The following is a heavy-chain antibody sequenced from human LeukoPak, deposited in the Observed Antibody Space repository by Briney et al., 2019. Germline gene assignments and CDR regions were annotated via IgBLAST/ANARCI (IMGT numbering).Heavy chain of an antibody. V-gene: IGHV3-15*07. Sequence: GGSLRLSCAASGFNFADTWMNWVRQPPGKGLEWVGLIRQNTDTGTTDYAAPVKGRFTISRDDSKNTLYLQMNGLKTEDTAVYYCNTQQGSWALNYWGQGVLVTVSS. CDR1: GFNFADTW. CDR2: IRQNTDTGTT. D-gene: IGHD7-27*01. CDR3: NTQQGSWALNY. J-gene: IGHJ4*02.